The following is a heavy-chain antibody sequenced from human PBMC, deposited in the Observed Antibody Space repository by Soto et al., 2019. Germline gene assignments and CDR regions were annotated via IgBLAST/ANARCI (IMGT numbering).Heavy chain of an antibody. CDR3: ARATKSYYDILTGYYNGYYYYGMDV. J-gene: IGHJ6*02. Sequence: ASVKVSCKASGYTFTGYYMHWVRQAPGQGLEWMGWIDPNSGGTNYAQKFQGRVTMTRDTSISTAYMELSRLRSDDTAVYYCARATKSYYDILTGYYNGYYYYGMDVCGQGTTVTVSS. CDR1: GYTFTGYY. CDR2: IDPNSGGT. D-gene: IGHD3-9*01. V-gene: IGHV1-2*02.